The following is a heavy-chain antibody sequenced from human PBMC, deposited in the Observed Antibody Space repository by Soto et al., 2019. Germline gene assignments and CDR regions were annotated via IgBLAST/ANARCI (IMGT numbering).Heavy chain of an antibody. V-gene: IGHV5-51*01. CDR2: IHPGDSDT. Sequence: GESLKISCMGSGYIFTNYWIAWVRQMPWKGLEWMGIIHPGDSDTRYTPSFHGQVTISVDRSTSTAYLQWSSLEASDTAIYYCVRQGLNRMSPVPATSDYWGQGTLVTVSS. D-gene: IGHD2-15*01. CDR1: GYIFTNYW. J-gene: IGHJ4*02. CDR3: VRQGLNRMSPVPATSDY.